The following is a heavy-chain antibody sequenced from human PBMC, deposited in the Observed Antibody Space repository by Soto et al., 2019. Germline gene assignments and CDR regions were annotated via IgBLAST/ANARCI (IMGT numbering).Heavy chain of an antibody. CDR3: AREWVGDLGYCSSTSCHNWFDP. D-gene: IGHD2-2*01. CDR1: GGTFSSYA. J-gene: IGHJ5*02. CDR2: IIPIFGTA. Sequence: SVKVSCKASGGTFSSYAISWVRQAPGQGLEWMGGIIPIFGTANYAQKFQGRVTITADESTSTAYMELSSLRSEDTAVYYCAREWVGDLGYCSSTSCHNWFDPWGQGTLVTVSS. V-gene: IGHV1-69*13.